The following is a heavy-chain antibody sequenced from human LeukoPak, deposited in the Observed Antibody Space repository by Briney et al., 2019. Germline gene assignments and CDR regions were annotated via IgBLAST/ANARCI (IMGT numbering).Heavy chain of an antibody. CDR1: GGSISSSNW. Sequence: PSETLSLTCAVSGGSISSSNWWSWVRQPPGKGLEWIGEIYHSGSTNYNPSLKSRVTISVDKSKNQFSLKLSSVTAADTAVYYCAREGHYGDYRRFDYWGQGTLVTVSS. CDR2: IYHSGST. V-gene: IGHV4-4*02. J-gene: IGHJ4*02. D-gene: IGHD4-17*01. CDR3: AREGHYGDYRRFDY.